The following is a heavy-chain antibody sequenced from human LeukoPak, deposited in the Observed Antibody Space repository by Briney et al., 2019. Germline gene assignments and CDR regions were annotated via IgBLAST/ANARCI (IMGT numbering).Heavy chain of an antibody. V-gene: IGHV4-39*01. CDR2: IYYSGCT. Sequence: SETLSLTCSVSGGSINSDSYYWGWIRLPPGKGLAWIGSIYYSGCTYYNPSLKSRVTISGDTSKNQFSLKLNSVTAADTAVYYCARLPGIAVAGKGLPDSWGQGTLVTVSS. J-gene: IGHJ5*02. D-gene: IGHD6-19*01. CDR1: GGSINSDSYY. CDR3: ARLPGIAVAGKGLPDS.